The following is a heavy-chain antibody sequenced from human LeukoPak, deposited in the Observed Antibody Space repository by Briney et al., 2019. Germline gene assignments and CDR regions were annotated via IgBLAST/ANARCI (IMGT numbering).Heavy chain of an antibody. D-gene: IGHD3-16*01. CDR1: GFIFGEYA. CDR3: AKATYHNWFDP. CDR2: VAGVGGAT. V-gene: IGHV3-23*01. Sequence: SGGSLRLSCAASGFIFGEYAMNWVRQAPGKGLEWVAHVAGVGGATYYADSVKGRFTVSRDNSKNTLYLQMNSLRAEDTAVYYCAKATYHNWFDPWGQGTLVTVSS. J-gene: IGHJ5*02.